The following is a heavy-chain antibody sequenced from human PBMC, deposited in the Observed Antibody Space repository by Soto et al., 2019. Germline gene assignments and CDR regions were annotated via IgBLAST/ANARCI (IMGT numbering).Heavy chain of an antibody. CDR2: IYTTGDV. Sequence: SETLSLTCSVSGASTAVYYWSWIRQSAGKGLEWIGRIYTTGDVNYNPSLRSRVTMSRDSSKNQLFLNLTSVTAADTAVYYCVRDRLNWFDPWGQGVLVTVSS. CDR1: GASTAVYY. CDR3: VRDRLNWFDP. V-gene: IGHV4-4*07. J-gene: IGHJ5*02.